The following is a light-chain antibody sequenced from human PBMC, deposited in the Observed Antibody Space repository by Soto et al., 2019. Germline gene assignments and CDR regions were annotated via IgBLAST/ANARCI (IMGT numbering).Light chain of an antibody. CDR2: EVT. J-gene: IGLJ2*01. Sequence: QSALTQPASVTGSPGQSITISCTGTTSDVGGYDRVSWFQQYPGTAPKLMIYEVTNRPSGVSDRFSGSKSVNTASLTISGLQPEDEADYYCSSYTSSVYVLFGGGTKLTVL. CDR1: TSDVGGYDR. CDR3: SSYTSSVYVL. V-gene: IGLV2-14*01.